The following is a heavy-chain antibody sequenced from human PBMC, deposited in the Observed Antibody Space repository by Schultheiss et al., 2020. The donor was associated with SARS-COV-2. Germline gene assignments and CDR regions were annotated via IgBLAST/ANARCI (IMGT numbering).Heavy chain of an antibody. J-gene: IGHJ3*02. Sequence: SQTLSLTCTVSGGSISSYYWSWIRQPAGKGLEWIGRIYTSGSTYYNPSLKSRVTISVDTSKNQFSLKLSSVTAADTAVYYCARHIVVVPAAAPRAFDIWGQGTMVTVSS. CDR3: ARHIVVVPAAAPRAFDI. CDR2: IYTSGST. V-gene: IGHV4-4*07. D-gene: IGHD2-2*01. CDR1: GGSISSYY.